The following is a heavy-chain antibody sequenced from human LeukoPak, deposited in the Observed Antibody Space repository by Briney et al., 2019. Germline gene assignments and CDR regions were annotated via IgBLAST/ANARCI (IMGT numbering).Heavy chain of an antibody. J-gene: IGHJ3*02. V-gene: IGHV3-48*03. CDR3: AGDEGWTFDI. CDR2: ISSSGSTI. Sequence: GGSLRLSCAASGFTFSSYEMNWVRQAPGKGLEWVSYISSSGSTIYYADSVKGLFTISRDNAKNSLSLQMNSLRADDTAVYYCAGDEGWTFDIWGQGTKVTVSS. D-gene: IGHD5-24*01. CDR1: GFTFSSYE.